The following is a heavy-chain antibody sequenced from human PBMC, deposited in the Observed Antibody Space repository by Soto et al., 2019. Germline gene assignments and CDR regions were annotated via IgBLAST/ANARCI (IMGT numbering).Heavy chain of an antibody. Sequence: QVQLQESGPGLVKPSETLSLTCTVSGGSISTYYWSWIRQPPGKGLEWIGYIYYSGSTNYNPSLNSRVTISVDTSKNQFAVKLSSVSAADTAVYYCARDGSRYDFWSGPNYFDYLGQGTLVTVSS. CDR2: IYYSGST. CDR1: GGSISTYY. D-gene: IGHD3-3*01. J-gene: IGHJ4*02. CDR3: ARDGSRYDFWSGPNYFDY. V-gene: IGHV4-59*01.